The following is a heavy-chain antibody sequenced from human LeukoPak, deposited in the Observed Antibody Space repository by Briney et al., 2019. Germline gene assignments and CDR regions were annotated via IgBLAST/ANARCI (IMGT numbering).Heavy chain of an antibody. Sequence: SETLSLTCTVSGGSISSYYWSWLRQPAGKGLEWIGRIYTSGSTNYNPSLKSRVTMSVDSSKNQFSLKLSSVTAADTAVYYCARGIWNCSYFDYWGQGTLVTVSS. CDR1: GGSISSYY. J-gene: IGHJ4*02. CDR2: IYTSGST. CDR3: ARGIWNCSYFDY. D-gene: IGHD1-7*01. V-gene: IGHV4-4*07.